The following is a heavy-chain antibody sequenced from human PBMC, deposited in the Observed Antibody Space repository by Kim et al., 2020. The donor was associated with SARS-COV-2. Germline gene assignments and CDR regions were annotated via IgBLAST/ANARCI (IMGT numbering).Heavy chain of an antibody. V-gene: IGHV5-51*01. CDR3: AGQGSDHKTTTWDY. D-gene: IGHD1-26*01. J-gene: IGHJ4*02. CDR2: IYLGNSDT. CDR1: GYSFTNFW. Sequence: GESLKISCKASGYSFTNFWIGWVRQMPGKGLEWMGFIYLGNSDTRYRPSFQGQVTISADKSISTAYVQWSSLKASDTAMYYCAGQGSDHKTTTWDYWGQGTLVTVSS.